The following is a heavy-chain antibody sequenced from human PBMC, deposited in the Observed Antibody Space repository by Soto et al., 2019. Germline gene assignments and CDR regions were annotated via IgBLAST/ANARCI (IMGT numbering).Heavy chain of an antibody. V-gene: IGHV3-66*01. Sequence: EVQLVESGGGLVQPGGSLRLSCAASGFTVSSNYMSWVRQAPGKGLEWVSVIYSGGSTYYADSVKGRFTISRDNSKNTLYLQMNSLRAEDTAVYYCARETATWPKLDVWGKGTTVTVSS. J-gene: IGHJ6*04. CDR1: GFTVSSNY. CDR3: ARETATWPKLDV. CDR2: IYSGGST.